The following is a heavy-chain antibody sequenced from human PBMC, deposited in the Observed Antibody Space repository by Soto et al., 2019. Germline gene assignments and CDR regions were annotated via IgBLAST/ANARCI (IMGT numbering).Heavy chain of an antibody. J-gene: IGHJ6*02. CDR2: ISAKKGNT. D-gene: IGHD2-15*01. CDR3: AREILSPDFYFHGMEV. Sequence: QGQLVQSGAEVKKPGASVKVSCKASGYTFTSYGISWVRQAPGQGLEWMGWISAKKGNTKYAQKFQGRVTMTTDTSTSTAYMELRSLRSDDTAVYYCAREILSPDFYFHGMEVWGQGTTVTVSS. CDR1: GYTFTSYG. V-gene: IGHV1-18*04.